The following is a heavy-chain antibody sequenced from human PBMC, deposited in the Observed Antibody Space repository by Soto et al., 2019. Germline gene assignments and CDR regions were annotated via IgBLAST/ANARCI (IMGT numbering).Heavy chain of an antibody. D-gene: IGHD5-12*01. J-gene: IGHJ6*03. V-gene: IGHV1-2*04. CDR1: GDTFTDYY. CDR2: INPNSGVT. CDR3: AREIGVATATIDYYYFYMDV. Sequence: QVQLVQSGAEVKKPGASVTVSCRSSGDTFTDYYMHWVRQAPGQGLEWMGWINPNSGVTKYAQKFQGWVTMTRDTSIRTVYMQLSRLRSDDTAVYYCAREIGVATATIDYYYFYMDVWGTGTTVTVSS.